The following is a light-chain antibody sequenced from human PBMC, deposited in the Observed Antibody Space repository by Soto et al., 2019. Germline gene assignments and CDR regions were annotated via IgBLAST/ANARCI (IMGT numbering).Light chain of an antibody. CDR2: GAS. CDR3: QQYGSSPYT. Sequence: EIVLTQSPGTLSLSPGERATLSCRASQSVSSDYLAWYQQKPDQAPRLLVYGASNRATAIPDRFSGSGSGTDFTLTISRLEPEDFAVYSCQQYGSSPYTFGQGTKLEI. CDR1: QSVSSDY. V-gene: IGKV3-20*01. J-gene: IGKJ2*01.